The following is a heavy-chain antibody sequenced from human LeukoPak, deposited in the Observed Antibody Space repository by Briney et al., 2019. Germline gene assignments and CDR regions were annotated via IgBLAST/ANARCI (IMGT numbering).Heavy chain of an antibody. V-gene: IGHV3-23*01. Sequence: GGTLRLSCAASGFTFSNYGMSWVRQAPGKGLEWVSSIRSSGDSTYYADSVKGRFTISRDNSKNTLYLQMNSLRAEDTAVYYCARRAGAYSHPYDYWGQGTLVTVSS. CDR3: ARRAGAYSHPYDY. J-gene: IGHJ4*02. CDR2: IRSSGDST. CDR1: GFTFSNYG. D-gene: IGHD4/OR15-4a*01.